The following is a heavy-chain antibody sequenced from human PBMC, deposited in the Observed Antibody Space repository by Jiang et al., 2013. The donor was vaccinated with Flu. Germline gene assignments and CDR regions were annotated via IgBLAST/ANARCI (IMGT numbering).Heavy chain of an antibody. V-gene: IGHV1-46*01. D-gene: IGHD3-22*01. J-gene: IGHJ4*02. CDR2: INPSGGST. CDR3: ARGSKWLLDY. Sequence: SGYTFTSYYMHSGATGPWTGLEWMGIINPSGGSTSYAQKFQGRVTMTRDTSTSTVYMELSSLRSEDTAVYYCARGSKWLLDYWGQGTLVTVSS. CDR1: GYTFTSYY.